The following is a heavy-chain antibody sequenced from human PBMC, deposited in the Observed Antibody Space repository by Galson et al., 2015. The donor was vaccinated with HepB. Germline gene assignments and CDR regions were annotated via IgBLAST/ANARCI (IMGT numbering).Heavy chain of an antibody. V-gene: IGHV3-21*01. Sequence: SLRLSCAASGFIFSDYNMNWVRQAPGKGLEYVSSISRSSSYKYYADSVKGRFTISRDNAKNSLYLQMDSLRAEDTAVYFCARDKRQAAVFDYWGQGTLVTVSS. CDR2: ISRSSSYK. D-gene: IGHD6-25*01. J-gene: IGHJ4*02. CDR1: GFIFSDYN. CDR3: ARDKRQAAVFDY.